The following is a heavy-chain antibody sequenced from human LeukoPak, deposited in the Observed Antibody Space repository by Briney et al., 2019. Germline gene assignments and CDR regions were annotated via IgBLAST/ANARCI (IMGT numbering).Heavy chain of an antibody. J-gene: IGHJ6*02. CDR3: TRPTQGDGMDV. D-gene: IGHD3-16*01. V-gene: IGHV3-73*01. Sequence: PGGSLRLSCAASGFDFSGSAMHCVRQASGKGLEWVGRIRSKANSYATAYAASVKGRFTISRDDSKNTAYLQMNSLKTEDTAVYYCTRPTQGDGMDVWGQGTTVTVSS. CDR1: GFDFSGSA. CDR2: IRSKANSYAT.